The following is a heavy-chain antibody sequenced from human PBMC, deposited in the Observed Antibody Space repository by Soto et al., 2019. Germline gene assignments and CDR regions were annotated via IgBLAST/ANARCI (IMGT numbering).Heavy chain of an antibody. V-gene: IGHV4-39*01. CDR2: IYYSGRT. CDR3: ARQGGVYSSTAVVV. J-gene: IGHJ6*04. CDR1: GGSFSGYY. D-gene: IGHD2-2*01. Sequence: SETLSLTCAVYGGSFSGYYWGWIRQPPGKGLEWIGSIYYSGRTYYNPSLKSRVTISVDTSKNQFSLKLSSVTAADTAVFYCARQGGVYSSTAVVVWGKGTTVTVSS.